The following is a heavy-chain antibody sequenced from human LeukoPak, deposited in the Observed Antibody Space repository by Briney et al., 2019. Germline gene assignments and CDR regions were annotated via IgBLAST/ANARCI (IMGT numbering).Heavy chain of an antibody. CDR1: GFTFSSYE. CDR2: ISSSGSTI. D-gene: IGHD6-19*01. J-gene: IGHJ4*02. CDR3: ARPENSSGWFDFDY. V-gene: IGHV3-48*03. Sequence: GGSLRLSCAASGFTFSSYEMNWVRQAPGKGLEWVSYISSSGSTIYYADSVKGRFTISRDNAKNSLYLQMNSLRAEGTAVYYCARPENSSGWFDFDYWGQGTLVTVSS.